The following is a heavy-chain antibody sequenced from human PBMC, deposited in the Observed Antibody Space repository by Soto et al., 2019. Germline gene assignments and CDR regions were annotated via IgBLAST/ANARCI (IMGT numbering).Heavy chain of an antibody. J-gene: IGHJ6*02. CDR1: GDSVSSNSAA. V-gene: IGHV6-1*01. CDR3: ARDAGQWPPRDYYGMDV. Sequence: SQTLSLTCAISGDSVSSNSAAWNWIRQSPSRGLEWLGRTYYRSKWYNDYAVSVKSRITINPDTSKNQFSLQLNSVTPEDTAVYYCARDAGQWPPRDYYGMDVWGQGTTVTV. CDR2: TYYRSKWYN. D-gene: IGHD6-19*01.